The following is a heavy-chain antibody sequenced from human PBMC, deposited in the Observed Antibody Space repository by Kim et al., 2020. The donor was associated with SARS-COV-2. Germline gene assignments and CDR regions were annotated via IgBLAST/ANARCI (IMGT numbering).Heavy chain of an antibody. V-gene: IGHV1-18*01. CDR2: ISAYNGNT. J-gene: IGHJ6*02. CDR3: ALVDCSSTSCPYYYYGMDV. CDR1: GYTFTSYG. Sequence: ASVKVSCKASGYTFTSYGISWVRQAPGQGLEWMGWISAYNGNTNYAQKLQGRVTMTTDTSTSTAYMELRSLRSDDTAVYYCALVDCSSTSCPYYYYGMDVWGQGTTVTVSS. D-gene: IGHD2-2*01.